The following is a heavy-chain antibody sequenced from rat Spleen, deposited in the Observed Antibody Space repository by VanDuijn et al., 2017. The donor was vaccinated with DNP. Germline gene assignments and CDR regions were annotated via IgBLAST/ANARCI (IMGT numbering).Heavy chain of an antibody. D-gene: IGHD3-1*01. Sequence: EVQLVESGGDLVQPGRSLKLSCVASGFTFNNYWMTWIRQVPGKGLEWIASITRTGGNTYYPDSVKGRFTISRDDAKSTLYLQMDSLKSGDTATYYCARGSTSIYWYFDFWGPGTMVTVSS. CDR1: GFTFNNYW. CDR2: ITRTGGNT. CDR3: ARGSTSIYWYFDF. J-gene: IGHJ1*01. V-gene: IGHV5-31*01.